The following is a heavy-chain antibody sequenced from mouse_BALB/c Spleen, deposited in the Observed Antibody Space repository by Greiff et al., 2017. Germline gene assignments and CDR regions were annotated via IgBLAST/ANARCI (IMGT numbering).Heavy chain of an antibody. CDR1: GFTFSSFG. Sequence: EVQLVESGGGLVQPGGSRKLSCAASGFTFSSFGMHWVRQAPEKGLEWVAYISSGSSTIYYADTVKGRFTISRDNPKNTLFLQMTSLRSEDTAMYYCARSGRGGAMDYWGQGTSVTVSS. D-gene: IGHD3-1*01. CDR3: ARSGRGGAMDY. J-gene: IGHJ4*01. V-gene: IGHV5-17*02. CDR2: ISSGSSTI.